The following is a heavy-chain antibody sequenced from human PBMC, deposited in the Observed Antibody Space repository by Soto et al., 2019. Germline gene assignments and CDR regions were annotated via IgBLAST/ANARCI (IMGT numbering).Heavy chain of an antibody. D-gene: IGHD3-3*01. CDR2: MNPNSGNT. CDR3: ARGLEDYDFWSGPNPAYGREV. Sequence: GASVNVSCKASGYTFTSYDINWVRQATGQGLEWMGWMNPNSGNTGYAQKFQGRVTMTRNTSISTAYMELSSLRSEDTAVYYCARGLEDYDFWSGPNPAYGREVWGQGNTVSVSS. V-gene: IGHV1-8*01. J-gene: IGHJ6*02. CDR1: GYTFTSYD.